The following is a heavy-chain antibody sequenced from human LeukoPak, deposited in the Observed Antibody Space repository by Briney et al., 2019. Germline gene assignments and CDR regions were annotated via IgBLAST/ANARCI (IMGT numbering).Heavy chain of an antibody. D-gene: IGHD6-19*01. V-gene: IGHV1-2*02. CDR2: INPNSGGT. CDR1: GYTFSVYY. Sequence: ASVKVSCKASGYTFSVYYMHWVRQAPGQGLEWMGWINPNSGGTNYAQKFQGRVTMTRDTSTSTAYMELSRLRSDDTAVYYCARASSSGWYENAFDIWGQGTMVTVSS. J-gene: IGHJ3*02. CDR3: ARASSSGWYENAFDI.